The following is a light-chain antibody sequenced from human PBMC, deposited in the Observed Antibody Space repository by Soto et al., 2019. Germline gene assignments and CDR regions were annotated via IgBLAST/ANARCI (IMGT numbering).Light chain of an antibody. CDR3: SSYTSSSTQV. Sequence: QYALTQPASVSGSPGQSITISCTGTSSDVGGYNYVSWYQQHPGKAPKLMIYEVSNRPSGVSNRFSGSKSGNTASLTISGLQAEDEADYYCSSYTSSSTQVFGTGTKLTVL. CDR1: SSDVGGYNY. V-gene: IGLV2-14*01. CDR2: EVS. J-gene: IGLJ1*01.